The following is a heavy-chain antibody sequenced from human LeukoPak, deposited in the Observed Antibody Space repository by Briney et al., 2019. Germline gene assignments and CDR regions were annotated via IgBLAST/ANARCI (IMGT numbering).Heavy chain of an antibody. J-gene: IGHJ6*02. D-gene: IGHD6-19*01. V-gene: IGHV4-31*03. CDR1: GVSISSGGYY. Sequence: SQTLSLTCTVSGVSISSGGYYWSWIRQHPGKGLEWIGYIYYSGSTYYNPSLKSRVTISVDTSKNQFSLKLSSVTAADTAVYYCARNAVAGSEANYYYGMDVWGQGTTVTVSS. CDR3: ARNAVAGSEANYYYGMDV. CDR2: IYYSGST.